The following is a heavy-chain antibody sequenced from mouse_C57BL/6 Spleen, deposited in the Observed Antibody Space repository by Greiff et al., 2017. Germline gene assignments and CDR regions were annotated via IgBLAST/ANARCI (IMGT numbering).Heavy chain of an antibody. CDR1: GFTFSNYW. D-gene: IGHD1-1*01. CDR2: IRLKSGNYAT. J-gene: IGHJ2*01. Sequence: EVQGVESGGGLVQPGGSMKLSCVASGFTFSNYWMNWVRQSPEKGLEWVAQIRLKSGNYATHYAESVKGRFTISRDDSKSSVYLQMDNLRAEDTGIYYCTGYYYGRDYWGQGTTLTVSS. CDR3: TGYYYGRDY. V-gene: IGHV6-3*01.